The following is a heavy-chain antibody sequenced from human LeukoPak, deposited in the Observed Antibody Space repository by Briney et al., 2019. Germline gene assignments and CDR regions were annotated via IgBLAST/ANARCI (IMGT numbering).Heavy chain of an antibody. CDR3: ARDTAGIGVDY. CDR2: INSDGSTT. Sequence: GGSLRLSCEASGFTLSSYWMHWVRQAPGKGLVWVSRINSDGSTTNYADSVKGRFTISRDNAKNTLYPQMNGLRAEDTAVYHCARDTAGIGVDYWGQGTLVTVSS. D-gene: IGHD3-16*01. V-gene: IGHV3-74*01. CDR1: GFTLSSYW. J-gene: IGHJ4*02.